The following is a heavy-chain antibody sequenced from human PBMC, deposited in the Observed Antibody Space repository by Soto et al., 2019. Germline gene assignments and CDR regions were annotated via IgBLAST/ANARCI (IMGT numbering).Heavy chain of an antibody. V-gene: IGHV3-43*01. CDR2: INWDGSDT. Sequence: GGSLRLSCVASGFTFDDYTMHWVRQAPGKGLEWVSLINWDGSDTYYADSVKGRFTISRDNSKNSLYLQMNSLRTEDTALYYCAKDIASSSSPAWGQGTLVTVS. CDR3: AKDIASSSSPA. D-gene: IGHD6-6*01. J-gene: IGHJ5*02. CDR1: GFTFDDYT.